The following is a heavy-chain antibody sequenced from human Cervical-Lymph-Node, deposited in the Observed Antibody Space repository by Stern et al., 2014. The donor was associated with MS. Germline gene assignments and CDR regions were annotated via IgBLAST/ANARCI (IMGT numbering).Heavy chain of an antibody. CDR1: GDTFSSHA. D-gene: IGHD4-17*01. CDR3: VRTDGDYDPVDT. CDR2: IIPLFRTT. J-gene: IGHJ5*02. Sequence: QMQLVQSGAEVKKPGSSVKVSCKASGDTFSSHALSWARQAPGQGLEWMGGIIPLFRTTKYAQNFQGRLTITADDSSRTAYMELTSLRSEDTAVYYCVRTDGDYDPVDTWGQGTRVTVSS. V-gene: IGHV1-69*01.